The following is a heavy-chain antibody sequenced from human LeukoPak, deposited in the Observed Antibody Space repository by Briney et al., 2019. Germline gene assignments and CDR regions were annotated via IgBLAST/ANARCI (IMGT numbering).Heavy chain of an antibody. V-gene: IGHV3-43*02. CDR1: GFTFSSYA. J-gene: IGHJ4*02. D-gene: IGHD3-22*01. Sequence: GGSLRLSCAASGFTFSSYAMHWVRQAPGKGLEWVSLISGDGGSTYYADSVKGRFTISRDNSKNSLYLQMNSLGTEDTALYYCAKDSLSYYYDSSGSLDYWGQGTLVTVSS. CDR3: AKDSLSYYYDSSGSLDY. CDR2: ISGDGGST.